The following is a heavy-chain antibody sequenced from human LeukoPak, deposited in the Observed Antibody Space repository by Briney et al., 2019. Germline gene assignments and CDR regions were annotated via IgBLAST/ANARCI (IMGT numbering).Heavy chain of an antibody. CDR1: GGSISSSSYY. CDR3: AWYGELLSY. V-gene: IGHV4-39*07. J-gene: IGHJ4*02. Sequence: KPSETLSLTCTVSGGSISSSSYYWGWIRQPPGKGLEWIGSIYYPGNTYYNPSLKSRDTISVDTSKNQFSLKLNSMTAADTAVYYCAWYGELLSYWGQGTLVTVSS. D-gene: IGHD1-26*01. CDR2: IYYPGNT.